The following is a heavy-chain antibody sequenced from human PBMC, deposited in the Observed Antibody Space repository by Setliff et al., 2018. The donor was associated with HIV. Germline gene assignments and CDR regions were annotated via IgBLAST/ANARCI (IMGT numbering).Heavy chain of an antibody. V-gene: IGHV4-34*01. CDR1: GESFSGYY. J-gene: IGHJ2*01. D-gene: IGHD2-21*02. CDR3: ARHDGTYCGGDCYLLGYFDL. CDR2: IDHSGTT. Sequence: LSLTCAVIGESFSGYYWTWIRQPPGKGLEWIGEIDHSGTTDYNPSLESRVTISVDTSKNQFSLKLSSVTAADTAVYYCARHDGTYCGGDCYLLGYFDLWGRGTLVTVSS.